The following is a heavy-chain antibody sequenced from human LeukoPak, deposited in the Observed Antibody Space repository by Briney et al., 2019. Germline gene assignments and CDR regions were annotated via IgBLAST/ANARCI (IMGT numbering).Heavy chain of an antibody. CDR3: ARDYSSGWYGDY. CDR1: GFTFSSYW. V-gene: IGHV3-30*03. D-gene: IGHD6-19*01. Sequence: GGSLRLSCAASGFTFSSYWMHWVRQAPGKGLEWVAVISYDGSNKYYADSVKGRFTISRDNSKNTLYLQMNSLRAEDTAVYYCARDYSSGWYGDYWGQGTLVTVSS. CDR2: ISYDGSNK. J-gene: IGHJ4*02.